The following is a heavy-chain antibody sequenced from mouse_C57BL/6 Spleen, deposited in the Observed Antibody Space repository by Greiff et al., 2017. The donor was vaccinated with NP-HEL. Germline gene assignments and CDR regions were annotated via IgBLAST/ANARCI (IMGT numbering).Heavy chain of an antibody. CDR2: ISDGGSYT. V-gene: IGHV5-4*03. D-gene: IGHD2-4*01. J-gene: IGHJ3*01. CDR3: ARVFYYDYPWFAY. Sequence: EVKLMESGGGLVKPGGSLKLSCAASGFTFSSYAMSWVRQTPEKRLEWVATISDGGSYTYYPDNVKGRFTISRDNAKNNLYLQMSHLKSEDTAMYYCARVFYYDYPWFAYWGQGTLVTVSA. CDR1: GFTFSSYA.